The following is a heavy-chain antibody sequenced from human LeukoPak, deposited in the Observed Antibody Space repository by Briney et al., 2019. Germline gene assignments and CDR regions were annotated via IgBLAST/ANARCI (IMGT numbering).Heavy chain of an antibody. Sequence: TLGSPRLSSAASGFTSTSYWMSSVCQAPGKGLEWVANIKGDGSDNHYVDSVRGRFTISRDNAKNSLYLQMNSLRAEDTAVYYCARDLGYCRADYWGQGTLVSVS. CDR3: ARDLGYCRADY. J-gene: IGHJ4*02. CDR1: GFTSTSYW. CDR2: IKGDGSDN. V-gene: IGHV3-7*04. D-gene: IGHD5-12*01.